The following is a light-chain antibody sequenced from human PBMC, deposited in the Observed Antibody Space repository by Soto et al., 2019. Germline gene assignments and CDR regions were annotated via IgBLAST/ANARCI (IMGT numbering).Light chain of an antibody. V-gene: IGKV1-5*01. Sequence: DIQMTQSPSSLSASVGDRVTITCRASQSISSWLAWYQQKPGKAPKVVIYDASSLESGVQSRFSGSGSGTEFILTIKSLQPDDFATYCCQHYGGMWACGQGTKV. CDR1: QSISSW. J-gene: IGKJ1*01. CDR3: QHYGGMWA. CDR2: DAS.